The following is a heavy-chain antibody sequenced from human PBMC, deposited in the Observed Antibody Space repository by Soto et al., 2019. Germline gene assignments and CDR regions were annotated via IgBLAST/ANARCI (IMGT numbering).Heavy chain of an antibody. D-gene: IGHD6-19*01. V-gene: IGHV3-21*01. CDR3: ALLTSGWYGDFDF. CDR1: GFTFSSYS. CDR2: ISSGHGDI. J-gene: IGHJ4*02. Sequence: DVQLVESGGGLVKPGGSLTLSCAASGFTFSSYSLSWVRQAPGKGLEWVSSISSGHGDIYYVDSVKGRFIGSRDNAKNLLFLQMNNLRVEDTAVYYCALLTSGWYGDFDFWRQGTLVTVSS.